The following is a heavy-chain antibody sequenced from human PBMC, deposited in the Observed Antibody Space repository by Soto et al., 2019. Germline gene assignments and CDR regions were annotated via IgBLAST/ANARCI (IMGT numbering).Heavy chain of an antibody. Sequence: PGGSLSLSCAASGFTFSSYGMHWVRQAPGKGLEWVAVIWYDGSNKYYADSVKGRFTISRDNSKNTLYLQMNSLRAEDTAVYYCARDQYGDVYYFDYWGQGTLVTVSS. D-gene: IGHD4-17*01. CDR2: IWYDGSNK. J-gene: IGHJ4*02. V-gene: IGHV3-33*01. CDR3: ARDQYGDVYYFDY. CDR1: GFTFSSYG.